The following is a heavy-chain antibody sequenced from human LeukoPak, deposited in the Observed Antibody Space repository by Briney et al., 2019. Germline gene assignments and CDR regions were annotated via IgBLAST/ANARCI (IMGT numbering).Heavy chain of an antibody. D-gene: IGHD3-9*01. CDR3: AREKPLTYYDILTEAFDI. CDR1: GFTFSSYW. J-gene: IGHJ3*02. CDR2: IKQDGSEK. Sequence: GGSLRFSCAASGFTFSSYWMSWVRQAPGKGLEWVANIKQDGSEKYYVDSVKGRFTISRDNAKNSLYLQMNSLRAEDTAVYYCAREKPLTYYDILTEAFDIWGQGTMVTVSS. V-gene: IGHV3-7*01.